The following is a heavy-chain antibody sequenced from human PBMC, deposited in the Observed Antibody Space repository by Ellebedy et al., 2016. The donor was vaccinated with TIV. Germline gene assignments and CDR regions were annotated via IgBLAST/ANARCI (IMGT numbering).Heavy chain of an antibody. J-gene: IGHJ4*02. D-gene: IGHD6-19*01. CDR2: ISYSSDIT. V-gene: IGHV3-23*01. Sequence: GESLKISXAASGFAFSGYAMSWVRQAPGKGLEWVSSISYSSDITHYADSVKGRFTISRDNSKNSLYLEMNSLRVEDTGLYYCAMETSGWIDHWGQGTLVTVSS. CDR3: AMETSGWIDH. CDR1: GFAFSGYA.